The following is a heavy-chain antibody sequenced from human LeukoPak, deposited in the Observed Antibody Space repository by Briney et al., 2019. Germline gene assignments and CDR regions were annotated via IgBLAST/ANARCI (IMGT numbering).Heavy chain of an antibody. D-gene: IGHD3-22*01. CDR3: ARDYYDSSGFGAFDI. V-gene: IGHV1-2*02. J-gene: IGHJ3*02. CDR1: GYTFTAYY. Sequence: ASVKVSCKASGYTFTAYYMHWVRQAPGQGLEWMGWINPNSGGTNYAQKFQSRVTMTRDTSISTAYMELGRLRSDDTAVYYCARDYYDSSGFGAFDIWGQGTMVTVSS. CDR2: INPNSGGT.